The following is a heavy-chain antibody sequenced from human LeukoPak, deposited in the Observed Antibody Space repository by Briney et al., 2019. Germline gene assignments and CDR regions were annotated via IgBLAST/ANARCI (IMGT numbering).Heavy chain of an antibody. CDR1: GSSLSTSGVG. J-gene: IGHJ4*02. V-gene: IGHV2-5*01. CDR3: AHMYCNNINCPHYFEY. Sequence: SGPTLVKPTQTLTLTCTFSGSSLSTSGVGVGWIRQPPGKALEWLALIYWNDDKRYSPSLKSRLTITKDTSKNQVVLTMTNMDPVDTATYYRAHMYCNNINCPHYFEYWGQGTLVTVSS. D-gene: IGHD2/OR15-2a*01. CDR2: IYWNDDK.